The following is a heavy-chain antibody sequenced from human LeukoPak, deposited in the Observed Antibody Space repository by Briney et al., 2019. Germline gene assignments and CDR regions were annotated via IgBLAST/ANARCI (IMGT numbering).Heavy chain of an antibody. D-gene: IGHD6-19*01. V-gene: IGHV4-61*05. CDR1: GGSISSSTYY. J-gene: IGHJ6*03. CDR2: IYYSGST. CDR3: AGHPQYSSGRVGGGPSGTYYYYYMDV. Sequence: PSETLSLTCTVSGGSISSSTYYWGWIRQPPGKGLEWIGYIYYSGSTNYNPSLKSRVTISVDTSKNQFSLKLSSVTAADTAVYYCAGHPQYSSGRVGGGPSGTYYYYYMDVWGKGTTVTISS.